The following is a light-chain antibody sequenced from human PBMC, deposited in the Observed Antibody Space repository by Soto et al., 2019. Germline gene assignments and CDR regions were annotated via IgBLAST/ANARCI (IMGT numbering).Light chain of an antibody. CDR1: QSISSY. Sequence: DIQMTQSPSSLSASVGDRVTITCRASQSISSYLNWYQQKPGKAPKLLIYAASSLQSGVPSRLSGSGSGADFTLTISSLQPEDFATYYCQQSYSTPLTFGGGTKVDNK. J-gene: IGKJ4*01. CDR2: AAS. V-gene: IGKV1-39*01. CDR3: QQSYSTPLT.